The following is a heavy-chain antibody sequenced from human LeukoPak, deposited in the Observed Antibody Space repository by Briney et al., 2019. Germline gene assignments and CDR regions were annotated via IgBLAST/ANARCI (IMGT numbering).Heavy chain of an antibody. J-gene: IGHJ3*02. Sequence: GGSLRLSCAASGFTFDDYAMHWVRQAPGKGLEWVSGISWNSGSIGYADSVKGRFTVSRDNAKNSLYLQMDSLRAEDTAVYYCARDPSGTYYPRVSGALDIWGQGTMVTVSS. CDR2: ISWNSGSI. V-gene: IGHV3-9*01. CDR3: ARDPSGTYYPRVSGALDI. CDR1: GFTFDDYA. D-gene: IGHD1-26*01.